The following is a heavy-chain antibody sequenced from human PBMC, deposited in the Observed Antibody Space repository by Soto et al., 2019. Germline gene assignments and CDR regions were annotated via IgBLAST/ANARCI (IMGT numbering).Heavy chain of an antibody. CDR2: IYHSGST. V-gene: IGHV4-30-2*01. CDR3: ARERDGYCSGGSCRGDAFDI. CDR1: GGSISSGGYS. J-gene: IGHJ3*02. D-gene: IGHD2-15*01. Sequence: SETLSLTCAVSGGSISSGGYSWSWIRQPPGKGLEWIGYIYHSGSTYYNPSLKSRVTISVDRSKNQFSLKLSSVTAADTAVYYCARERDGYCSGGSCRGDAFDIWGQGTMVTVSS.